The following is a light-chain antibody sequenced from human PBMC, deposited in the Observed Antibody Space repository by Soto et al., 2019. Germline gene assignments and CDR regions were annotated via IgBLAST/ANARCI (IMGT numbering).Light chain of an antibody. V-gene: IGLV2-14*01. CDR1: STDVGAYNY. CDR3: CSHSSTRTPYV. Sequence: QSVLTQPASVSGSPGQSIIISCTGTSTDVGAYNYVSWYQQLPGKAPKLMIYEVSNRPSGVSHRFSASKSGNTATLTISGLQAEDEADYYCCSHSSTRTPYVFGSGTKLTVL. CDR2: EVS. J-gene: IGLJ1*01.